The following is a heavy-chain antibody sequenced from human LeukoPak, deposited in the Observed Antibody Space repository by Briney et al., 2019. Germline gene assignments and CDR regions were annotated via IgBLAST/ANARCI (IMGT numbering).Heavy chain of an antibody. Sequence: GASVKVSCKASGYTFTSYDINWVRQATGQGLEWMGWMSPNSGNADYAQKFQDRVTFTRNSSINTAYMELSSLKSEDTAVYYCARWELRRDGIDYWGQGTLVTVSS. J-gene: IGHJ4*02. CDR2: MSPNSGNA. CDR1: GYTFTSYD. CDR3: ARWELRRDGIDY. D-gene: IGHD1-26*01. V-gene: IGHV1-8*03.